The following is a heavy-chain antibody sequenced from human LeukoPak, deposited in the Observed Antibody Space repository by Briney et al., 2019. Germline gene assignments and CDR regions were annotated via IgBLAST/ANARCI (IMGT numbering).Heavy chain of an antibody. J-gene: IGHJ5*02. V-gene: IGHV4-59*01. D-gene: IGHD3-16*02. CDR2: IYYSGST. Sequence: SETLSLTCTVSGGSISSYYWSWIRQPPGKGLEWIGYIYYSGSTNYNPSPKSRVTISVDTSKNQFSLKLSSVTAADTAVYYCARLSTYDYVWGSYRYGTNWFDPWGQGTLVTVSS. CDR3: ARLSTYDYVWGSYRYGTNWFDP. CDR1: GGSISSYY.